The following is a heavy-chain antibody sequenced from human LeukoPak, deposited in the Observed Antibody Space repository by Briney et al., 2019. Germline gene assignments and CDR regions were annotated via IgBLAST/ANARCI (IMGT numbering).Heavy chain of an antibody. D-gene: IGHD3-16*01. CDR1: GFTFDDYA. CDR3: ARGGGLDV. V-gene: IGHV3-9*01. J-gene: IGHJ6*02. CDR2: ISWNSGSI. Sequence: GGSLRLSCAASGFTFDDYAMHWVRQAPGKGLEWVSGISWNSGSIGYADSVKGRFTISRDNAKNSLYLQMNSLRAEDTALYYCARGGGLDVWGQGATVTVSS.